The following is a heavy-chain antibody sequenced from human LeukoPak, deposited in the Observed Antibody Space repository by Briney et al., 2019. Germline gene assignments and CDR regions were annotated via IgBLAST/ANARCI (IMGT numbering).Heavy chain of an antibody. Sequence: GASVKVSCKVSGYTLTELSMHWVRQAPGKGLGWMGGFDPEDGETIYAQKFQGRVTMTEDTSTDTAYMELSSLRSEDTAVYYCAIAVVVFRGFDYWGQGTLVTVSS. D-gene: IGHD3-22*01. CDR1: GYTLTELS. CDR3: AIAVVVFRGFDY. V-gene: IGHV1-24*01. J-gene: IGHJ4*02. CDR2: FDPEDGET.